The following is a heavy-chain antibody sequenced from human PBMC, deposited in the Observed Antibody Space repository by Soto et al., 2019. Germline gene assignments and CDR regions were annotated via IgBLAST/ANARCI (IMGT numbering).Heavy chain of an antibody. CDR2: ISSSSSYI. J-gene: IGHJ4*02. Sequence: EVQLVESGGGLVKPGGSLRLSCAASGFTFSSYSMNWVRQAPGKGLEWVSSISSSSSYIYYADSVKGRFTISRDNAKNSLYLQMNSLRAEDTAVYYCARASAAGTKDFDYWGQGTLVTVSS. D-gene: IGHD6-13*01. CDR3: ARASAAGTKDFDY. V-gene: IGHV3-21*01. CDR1: GFTFSSYS.